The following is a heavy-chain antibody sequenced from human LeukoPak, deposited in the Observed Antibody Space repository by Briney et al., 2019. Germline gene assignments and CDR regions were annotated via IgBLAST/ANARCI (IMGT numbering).Heavy chain of an antibody. CDR2: IYTSGST. J-gene: IGHJ3*02. CDR3: ARGPIYMTMAAFDI. V-gene: IGHV4-4*07. Sequence: SQSLSLTCTVSGGSISSYYWSSVRQPAGRGLGWIGRIYTSGSTNYNPSLKSRVTMSVDTPRNQFSLKLSCVTAADTAVYYCARGPIYMTMAAFDIWGQGTMVTVSS. D-gene: IGHD3-9*01. CDR1: GGSISSYY.